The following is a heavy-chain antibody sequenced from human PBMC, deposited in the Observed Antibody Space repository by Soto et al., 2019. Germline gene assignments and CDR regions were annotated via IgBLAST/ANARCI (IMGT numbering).Heavy chain of an antibody. J-gene: IGHJ4*02. CDR2: IWYDGSKK. Sequence: PGGSLRLSCAASGFTFSSHAMHWVRQAPGKGLEWVAVIWYDGSKKYYADSVKGRFTVARDDSKNTLCLQMNSLRVEDTAVYYCARDPGYSGFDFDYWGQGTLVTVSS. CDR1: GFTFSSHA. V-gene: IGHV3-33*01. D-gene: IGHD5-12*01. CDR3: ARDPGYSGFDFDY.